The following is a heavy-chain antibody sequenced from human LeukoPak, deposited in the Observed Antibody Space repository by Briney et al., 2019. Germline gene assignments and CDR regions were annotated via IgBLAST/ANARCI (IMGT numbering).Heavy chain of an antibody. CDR2: ISWNSGSV. Sequence: PGGSLRLSCAASGFTFDDYAMYWVRQAPGKGLEWVSGISWNSGSVDYADSVKGRFTISRDNAKDSLYLQMNSLRAEDTALYYCAKANHYGDYLDYWGQGTLVTVSS. CDR3: AKANHYGDYLDY. V-gene: IGHV3-9*01. D-gene: IGHD4-17*01. J-gene: IGHJ4*02. CDR1: GFTFDDYA.